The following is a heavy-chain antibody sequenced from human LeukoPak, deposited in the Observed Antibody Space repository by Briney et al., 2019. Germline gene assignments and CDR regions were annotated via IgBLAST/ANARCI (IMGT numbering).Heavy chain of an antibody. V-gene: IGHV3-23*01. CDR2: ISDSGDST. CDR3: AKCQMDSYYYYMDV. Sequence: PGGSLRLSCAASGFTFSSYAMSWVRQAPGKGLEWVSAISDSGDSTYYADSVKGRFTISRDNSKNTLYLQMNSLRAEDTAVYYCAKCQMDSYYYYMDVWGKGTTVTVSS. CDR1: GFTFSSYA. J-gene: IGHJ6*03. D-gene: IGHD5-24*01.